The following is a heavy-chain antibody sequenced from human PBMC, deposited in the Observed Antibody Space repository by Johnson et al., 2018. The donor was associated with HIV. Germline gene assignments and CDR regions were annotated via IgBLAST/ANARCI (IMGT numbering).Heavy chain of an antibody. CDR3: ARAGIVGDQRDAFDI. CDR2: ISWNSGSI. J-gene: IGHJ3*02. Sequence: VQLVESGGGLVQPGRSLRLSCAASGFTFDDYAMHWVRQAPGKGLEWVSGISWNSGSIGYADSVKGRFTISRDNSKNTLYLQMNSLRAEDTAVYYCARAGIVGDQRDAFDIWGQGTMVTVSS. D-gene: IGHD1-26*01. CDR1: GFTFDDYA. V-gene: IGHV3-9*01.